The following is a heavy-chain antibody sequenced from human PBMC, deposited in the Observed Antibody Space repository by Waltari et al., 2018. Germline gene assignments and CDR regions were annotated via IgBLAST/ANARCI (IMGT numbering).Heavy chain of an antibody. J-gene: IGHJ6*02. Sequence: QVQLQESGPGLVKPSETLSLTCAVSGYSISSGYYWGWIRPPPGKGLEWIGSIYHSGSTYYNPSLKSRVTISVDTSKNQFSLKLSSVTAADTAVYYCARGYDFWSGYYSNYYGMDVWGQGTTVTVSS. CDR3: ARGYDFWSGYYSNYYGMDV. CDR1: GYSISSGYY. CDR2: IYHSGST. D-gene: IGHD3-3*01. V-gene: IGHV4-38-2*01.